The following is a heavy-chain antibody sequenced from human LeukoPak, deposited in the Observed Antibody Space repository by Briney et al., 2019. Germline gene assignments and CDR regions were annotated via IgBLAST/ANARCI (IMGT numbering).Heavy chain of an antibody. CDR3: AKSDPITMIVVVSFDY. CDR2: ISSSSSYI. CDR1: GFTFSSYS. V-gene: IGHV3-21*01. J-gene: IGHJ4*02. Sequence: GGSLRLSCAASGFTFSSYSMNWVRQAPGKGLEWVSSISSSSSYIYYADSVKGRFTISRDNAKNSLYLQMNSLRAEDTAVYYCAKSDPITMIVVVSFDYWGQGTLVTVSS. D-gene: IGHD3-22*01.